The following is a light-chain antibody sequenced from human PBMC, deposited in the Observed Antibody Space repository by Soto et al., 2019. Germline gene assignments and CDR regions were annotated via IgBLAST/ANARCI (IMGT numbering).Light chain of an antibody. Sequence: DIPMTQPPSSLSASVGDRVTITCRASQSISSYLNWYQQKPGKAPKLLIYAASSLQSGVPSRFSGSGSGTDFTLTISSLQPEDFATYYCQSGITFGQGTRLEIK. CDR1: QSISSY. CDR2: AAS. V-gene: IGKV1-39*01. J-gene: IGKJ5*01. CDR3: QSGIT.